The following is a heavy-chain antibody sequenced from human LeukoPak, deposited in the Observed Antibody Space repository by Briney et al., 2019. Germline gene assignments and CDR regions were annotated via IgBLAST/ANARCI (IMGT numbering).Heavy chain of an antibody. Sequence: PSETLSLTCTVSGVSISSYYWSWIRQPPGKGLEWIGYIYSSGSTNYNPSLGSRVTISLDTAKYQFPLKVSSVTAADTGVYYCARQLRVEPALMRGGANWFDPWGQGTLVTVSS. CDR3: ARQLRVEPALMRGGANWFDP. D-gene: IGHD2-2*01. V-gene: IGHV4-59*08. CDR2: IYSSGST. CDR1: GVSISSYY. J-gene: IGHJ5*02.